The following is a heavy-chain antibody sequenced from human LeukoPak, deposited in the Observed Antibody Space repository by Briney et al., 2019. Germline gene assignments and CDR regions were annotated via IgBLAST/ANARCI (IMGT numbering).Heavy chain of an antibody. Sequence: SETLSLTCGVYAGSFSGYYWSWIRQPPGKGLEWIGEIDQRGNKNYNPSLQSRVTISLDTSQNQFSLRLSSLTAADTAVYHCTRNRSFSSFLRVFDIWGQGTMVTVSS. D-gene: IGHD2/OR15-2a*01. CDR1: AGSFSGYY. V-gene: IGHV4-34*01. CDR2: IDQRGNK. CDR3: TRNRSFSSFLRVFDI. J-gene: IGHJ3*02.